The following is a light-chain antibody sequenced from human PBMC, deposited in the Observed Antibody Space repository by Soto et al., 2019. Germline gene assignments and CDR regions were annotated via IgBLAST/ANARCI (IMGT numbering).Light chain of an antibody. V-gene: IGLV1-44*01. CDR2: SNN. CDR1: SSNIGSNT. J-gene: IGLJ1*01. Sequence: VLTQPPSSTGIPRQRVTISCSGSSSNIGSNTVNWYQQLPGTAPKLLIYSNNQRPSGVPDRFSGSKSGTSASLAISGLQSEDEADYYCAAWDDSLNGLYVFGTGTKVTVL. CDR3: AAWDDSLNGLYV.